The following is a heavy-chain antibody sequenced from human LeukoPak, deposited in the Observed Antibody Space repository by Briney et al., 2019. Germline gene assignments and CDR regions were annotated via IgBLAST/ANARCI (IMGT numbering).Heavy chain of an antibody. J-gene: IGHJ4*02. CDR2: ISSSSSYI. CDR1: GFTFSSYS. Sequence: GGSLRLSCAASGFTFSSYSMNWVRQAPGKGLEWVSSISSSSSYIYYADSVKGRFTIPRDNAKNSLYLQMNSLRAEDTAVYYCARDLIAAAATGDYWGQGTLVTVSS. D-gene: IGHD6-13*01. CDR3: ARDLIAAAATGDY. V-gene: IGHV3-21*01.